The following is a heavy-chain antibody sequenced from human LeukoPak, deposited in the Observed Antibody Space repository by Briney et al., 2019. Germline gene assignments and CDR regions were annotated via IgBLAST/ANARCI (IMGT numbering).Heavy chain of an antibody. Sequence: SETLSLTCTVSGGSISNRSHFWGWIRQTPGKGLEWFGSIYYSGYTYYNPSLKSRVTISVHTSKNQFSLRLNSVTAADTAVYYCARDSAPNLLAYFDYWGQGILVTVSS. CDR1: GGSISNRSHF. J-gene: IGHJ4*02. D-gene: IGHD2/OR15-2a*01. CDR2: IYYSGYT. V-gene: IGHV4-39*07. CDR3: ARDSAPNLLAYFDY.